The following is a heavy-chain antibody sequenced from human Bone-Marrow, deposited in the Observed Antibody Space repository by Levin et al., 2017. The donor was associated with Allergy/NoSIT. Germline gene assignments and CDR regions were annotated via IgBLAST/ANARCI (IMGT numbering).Heavy chain of an antibody. Sequence: SQTLSLTCAVYGESFNGSYYSWIRQPPGKGLEWIGEVDHSGSTNYSPSLKSRVTISVDTSNSQFSLKLASVTAADTAVYYCARELRFGLNFFDHWGQGSLVTVSS. CDR1: GESFNGSY. CDR3: ARELRFGLNFFDH. D-gene: IGHD3-3*01. CDR2: VDHSGST. J-gene: IGHJ4*02. V-gene: IGHV4-34*01.